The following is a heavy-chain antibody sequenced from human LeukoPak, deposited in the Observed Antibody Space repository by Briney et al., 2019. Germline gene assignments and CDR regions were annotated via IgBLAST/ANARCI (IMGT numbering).Heavy chain of an antibody. CDR1: GYSLVEYY. J-gene: IGHJ4*02. Sequence: ASVKVSCKASGYSLVEYYMHWVRQAPGQGLEGMGYINPNSGATFYAQKFQGRVTMTRDTSINTAFMEVTRLTSDDTAIYYCARDRWLTGTDYWGQGTLVTVSS. V-gene: IGHV1-2*02. D-gene: IGHD7-27*01. CDR3: ARDRWLTGTDY. CDR2: INPNSGAT.